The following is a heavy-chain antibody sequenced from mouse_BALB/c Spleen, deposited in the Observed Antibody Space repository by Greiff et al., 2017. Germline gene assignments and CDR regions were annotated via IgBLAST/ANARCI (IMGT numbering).Heavy chain of an antibody. CDR2: ILPGSGST. Sequence: QVQLQQSGAELMKPGASVKISCKATGYTFSSYWIEWVKQRPGHGLEWIGEILPGSGSTNYNEKFKGKATFTADTSSNTAYMQLSSLTSEDSAVYYCARSNGHYAMDDWGQGTSVTVSS. J-gene: IGHJ4*01. V-gene: IGHV1-9*01. CDR3: ARSNGHYAMDD. CDR1: GYTFSSYW.